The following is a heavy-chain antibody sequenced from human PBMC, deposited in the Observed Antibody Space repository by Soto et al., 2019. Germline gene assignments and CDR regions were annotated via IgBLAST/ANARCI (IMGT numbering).Heavy chain of an antibody. V-gene: IGHV1-46*01. CDR1: GYTFTSYY. CDR2: INPSGGST. D-gene: IGHD3-3*01. J-gene: IGHJ6*02. CDR3: ARDQGITTFGVYSMYYYGMDV. Sequence: ASVKVSCKASGYTFTSYYMHWVRQAPGQGLEWMGIINPSGGSTSYAQKFQGRVTMTTDTSTSTAYMELRSLRSDDTAVYYCARDQGITTFGVYSMYYYGMDVWGQGTTVTVSS.